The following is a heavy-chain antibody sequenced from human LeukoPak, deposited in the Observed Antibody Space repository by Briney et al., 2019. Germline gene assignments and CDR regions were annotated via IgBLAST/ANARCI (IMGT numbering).Heavy chain of an antibody. CDR3: ARGALVRPYDY. Sequence: GGSLRLSCAASGFTVSSNYMSWVRQAPGKGLEWVSVIYSGGSTYYADSVKGRFTISRDNSRNTLYLQMNSLRAEDTAVYYCARGALVRPYDYWGQGTLVTVSS. CDR1: GFTVSSNY. CDR2: IYSGGST. V-gene: IGHV3-66*01. D-gene: IGHD6-13*01. J-gene: IGHJ4*02.